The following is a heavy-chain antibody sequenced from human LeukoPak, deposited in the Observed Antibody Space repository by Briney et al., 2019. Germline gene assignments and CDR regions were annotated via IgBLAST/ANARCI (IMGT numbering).Heavy chain of an antibody. CDR1: GYTFTGYY. D-gene: IGHD3-9*01. J-gene: IGHJ4*02. CDR3: AMDPWDDILTGYLRREGGLDY. V-gene: IGHV1-2*02. Sequence: GASVKVSCKASGYTFTGYYMHWVRQAPGQGLEWMGWINPNSGGTNYAQKFQGRVTMTRDTSISTAYMELSRLRSDDTAVYYCAMDPWDDILTGYLRREGGLDYWGQGTLVTVSS. CDR2: INPNSGGT.